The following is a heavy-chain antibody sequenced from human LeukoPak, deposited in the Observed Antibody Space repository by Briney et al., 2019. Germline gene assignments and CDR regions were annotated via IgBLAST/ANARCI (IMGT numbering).Heavy chain of an antibody. J-gene: IGHJ4*02. CDR2: ISGDGGST. Sequence: PGGSLRLSCAASAFTFADYPMHWVRQSPGKGLEWVSLISGDGGSTYYADSVKGRFTISRDNSKNSLYLQMNNLRTEDTALYYCAKDIGSSGWYSDWGQGALVTVSS. CDR1: AFTFADYP. D-gene: IGHD6-19*01. V-gene: IGHV3-43*02. CDR3: AKDIGSSGWYSD.